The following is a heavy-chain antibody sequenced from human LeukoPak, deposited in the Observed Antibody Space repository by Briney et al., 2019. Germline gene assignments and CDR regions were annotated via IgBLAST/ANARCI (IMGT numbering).Heavy chain of an antibody. CDR3: ARDGVIRFREGAFDY. Sequence: PSETLSLTCSISGGSFNIRSYYWGWIRQTPGKGLEWIGSIFRSGSTYYSPSLKSRVTMSIDTSKRQLSLRLSSVTAADTAVYYCARDGVIRFREGAFDYWGQGTLVTVSS. D-gene: IGHD3-3*01. V-gene: IGHV4-39*07. CDR2: IFRSGST. CDR1: GGSFNIRSYY. J-gene: IGHJ4*02.